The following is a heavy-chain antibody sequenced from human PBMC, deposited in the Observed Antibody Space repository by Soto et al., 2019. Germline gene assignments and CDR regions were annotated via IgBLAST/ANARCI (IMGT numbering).Heavy chain of an antibody. CDR2: IYYSGST. CDR1: GGSISSYY. V-gene: IGHV4-59*01. Sequence: ASETLSLTCTVSGGSISSYYWSWIRQPPGKGLEWIGYIYYSGSTNYNPSLKSRVTISVDTSKNQFSLKLSSVTAADTAVYYCARLVRDNGYFDYWGQGTLVTVSS. D-gene: IGHD1-20*01. CDR3: ARLVRDNGYFDY. J-gene: IGHJ4*02.